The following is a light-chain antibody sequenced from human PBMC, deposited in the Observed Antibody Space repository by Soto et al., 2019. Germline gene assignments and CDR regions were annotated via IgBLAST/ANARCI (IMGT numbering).Light chain of an antibody. CDR3: QQYDNLP. V-gene: IGKV1-33*01. CDR1: QDISNY. CDR2: DAS. Sequence: DIPMTQSPSSLSASVGDRVTITCQASQDISNYLNWYQQKPGKAPKLLIYDASNLETGVPSRFSGSGSGTDFTFTISSLQPEDIATYYCQQYDNLPFGQGTKVEIK. J-gene: IGKJ1*01.